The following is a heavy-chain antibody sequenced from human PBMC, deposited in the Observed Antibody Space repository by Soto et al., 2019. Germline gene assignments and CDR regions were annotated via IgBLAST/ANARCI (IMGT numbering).Heavy chain of an antibody. CDR1: GYTFSSYH. Sequence: QVQLVQSGAEVKKPGASVKVSCKASGYTFSSYHISWVRQAPGQGLEWMGWISAYNGNTNYAQKLQGRVTMTTDTSTITSYMEMMSLRSDDTAVYYCARDRPPFDPWGQGTLVTVSA. CDR3: ARDRPPFDP. CDR2: ISAYNGNT. V-gene: IGHV1-18*01. J-gene: IGHJ5*02.